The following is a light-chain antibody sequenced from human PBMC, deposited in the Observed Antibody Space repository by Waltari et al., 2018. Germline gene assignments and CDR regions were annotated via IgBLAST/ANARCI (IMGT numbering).Light chain of an antibody. CDR3: QQYASSPYT. J-gene: IGKJ2*01. CDR1: ETVGRNS. V-gene: IGKV3-20*01. CDR2: GAS. Sequence: EIVLTQSPGTLSLSPGARATLSCRASETVGRNSLAWYQQTPGQAPSLLIYGASTRATGIPDRFSGSGSETDFTLTINRLEPGDFAVYYCQQYASSPYTFGQGTRLEIK.